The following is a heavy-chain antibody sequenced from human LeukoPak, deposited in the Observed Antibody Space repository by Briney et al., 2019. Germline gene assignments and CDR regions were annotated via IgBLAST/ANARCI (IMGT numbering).Heavy chain of an antibody. D-gene: IGHD6-13*01. CDR3: ARVKEQQLGLNWFDP. V-gene: IGHV4-61*02. J-gene: IGHJ5*02. Sequence: SETLSLTCTVSGGSISSGSYYWSWIRQPAGKGLEWIGRIYTSGSTNYNPSLKSRVTISVDTSKNQFSLKLSSVTAADTAVYYCARVKEQQLGLNWFDPWGQGTLVTVSS. CDR1: GGSISSGSYY. CDR2: IYTSGST.